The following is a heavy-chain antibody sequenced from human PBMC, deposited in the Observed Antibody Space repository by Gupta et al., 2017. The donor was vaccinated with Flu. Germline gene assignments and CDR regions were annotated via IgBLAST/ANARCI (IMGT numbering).Heavy chain of an antibody. Sequence: QVQLQQWGAGLLKPSETLSLTCAVYGGSFSGYYWSWIRQPPGKGLEWIGEINHSGSTNYNPSLKSRVTISVDTSKNQFSLKLSSVTAADTAVYYCARELHDGVAAASLWGQGTLVTVSS. CDR2: INHSGST. CDR1: GGSFSGYY. J-gene: IGHJ4*02. V-gene: IGHV4-34*01. D-gene: IGHD6-13*01. CDR3: ARELHDGVAAASL.